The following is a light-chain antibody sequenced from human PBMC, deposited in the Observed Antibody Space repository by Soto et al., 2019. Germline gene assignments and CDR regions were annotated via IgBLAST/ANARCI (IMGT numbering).Light chain of an antibody. V-gene: IGKV3-15*01. J-gene: IGKJ5*01. CDR3: QQYNKWPLT. CDR1: QSVSSD. CDR2: DTS. Sequence: EIVMTQSPATLSVSPGERATHSCRASQSVSSDLVWYQQKAGQAPRLLIYDTSTRATGIPARFSGSGSGTEFTLTISSLQSEDSAVYHCQQYNKWPLTFGGGARLEIK.